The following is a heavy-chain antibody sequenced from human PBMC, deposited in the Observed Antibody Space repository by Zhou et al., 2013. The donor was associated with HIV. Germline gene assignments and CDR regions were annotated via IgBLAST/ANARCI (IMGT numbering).Heavy chain of an antibody. D-gene: IGHD3-22*01. CDR3: ARGGSGYGY. CDR2: ISADNSNT. CDR1: GGTFSSYA. J-gene: IGHJ4*02. V-gene: IGHV1-18*01. Sequence: QVQLVQSGAEVKNPGSSVKVSCKASGGTFSSYAISWVRQAPGQGLEWMGWISADNSNTNVTHKFQGRISMTTDIATTTAYMELRGLTSDDTAVYYCARGGSGYGYWGQGTLVTVSS.